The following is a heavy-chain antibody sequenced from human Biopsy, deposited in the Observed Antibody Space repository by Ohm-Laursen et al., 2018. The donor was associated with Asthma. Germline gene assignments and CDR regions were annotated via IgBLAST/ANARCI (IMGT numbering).Heavy chain of an antibody. V-gene: IGHV7-4-1*02. CDR2: MNTNTGNP. J-gene: IGHJ6*02. D-gene: IGHD1-14*01. CDR1: GYTLTSYG. Sequence: ASVKVSCKASGYTLTSYGMNWVRQAPGQGLEWMGWMNTNTGNPTYAQGFTGRFVFSLDTSVSTAYLQISSLKAEDTAVYYCARRYNCNGMDVWGQGTTVTVSS. CDR3: ARRYNCNGMDV.